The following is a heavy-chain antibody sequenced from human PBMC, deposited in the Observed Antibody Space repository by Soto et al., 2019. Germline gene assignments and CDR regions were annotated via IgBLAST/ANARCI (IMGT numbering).Heavy chain of an antibody. CDR1: GGTFSSYT. Sequence: QVQLVQSGAEVKKPGSSVKVSCKASGGTFSSYTISWVRQAPGQGLEWMGRIIPILGIANYAQKFQGRVTITAHKPTSTAYMELSSLRSEDTAVYYCARDPLTYYYDSSGYPEDYYYYGMDVWGQGTTVTVSS. V-gene: IGHV1-69*08. CDR3: ARDPLTYYYDSSGYPEDYYYYGMDV. D-gene: IGHD3-22*01. J-gene: IGHJ6*02. CDR2: IIPILGIA.